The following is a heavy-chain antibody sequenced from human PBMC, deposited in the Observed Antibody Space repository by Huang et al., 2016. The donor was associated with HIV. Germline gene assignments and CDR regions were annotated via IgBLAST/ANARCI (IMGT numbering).Heavy chain of an antibody. CDR2: INPSGRT. D-gene: IGHD6-13*01. Sequence: QVRLQQWGAGQLKPSETLSLTCAVYGGSFSAYYWSWVRLPPGKGLEWIGEINPSGRTNYSPALKSRVTMAVDTSKNQFSLKLTSVTAADTAVYYCARGGAAAGAYWGQGTLVSVS. CDR1: GGSFSAYY. V-gene: IGHV4-34*01. CDR3: ARGGAAAGAY. J-gene: IGHJ4*02.